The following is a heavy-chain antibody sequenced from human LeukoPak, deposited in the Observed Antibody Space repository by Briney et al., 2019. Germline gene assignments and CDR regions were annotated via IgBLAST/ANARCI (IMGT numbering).Heavy chain of an antibody. J-gene: IGHJ2*01. CDR3: ARAPFEEWELRGYFDL. CDR1: GFTVSSNY. Sequence: PGGSLRLSCAASGFTVSSNYMSWVRQAPGKGLEWVSVIYSGGSTYYADSVKGRFTISRDNSKNTLYLQMNSLRAEDTAVYYCARAPFEEWELRGYFDLWGRGTLVTVSS. D-gene: IGHD1-26*01. V-gene: IGHV3-53*01. CDR2: IYSGGST.